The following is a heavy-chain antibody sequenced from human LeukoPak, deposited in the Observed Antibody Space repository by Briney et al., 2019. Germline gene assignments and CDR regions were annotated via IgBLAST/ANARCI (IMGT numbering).Heavy chain of an antibody. J-gene: IGHJ5*02. CDR1: GFTFSSYA. V-gene: IGHV3-23*01. CDR2: ISGSGGST. CDR3: AKARQYYYDSSGYSA. Sequence: PGGSLRLSCAASGFTFSSYAMSWVRQAPGKGLEWVSAISGSGGSTYYADSVKGRFTISRDNSKNTLYLQMNSLGAEDTAVYYCAKARQYYYDSSGYSAWGQGTLVTVSS. D-gene: IGHD3-22*01.